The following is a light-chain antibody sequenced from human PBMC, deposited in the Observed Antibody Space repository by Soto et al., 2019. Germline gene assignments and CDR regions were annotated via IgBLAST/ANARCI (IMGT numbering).Light chain of an antibody. CDR2: DVS. CDR1: SSDVGGYNY. V-gene: IGLV2-14*03. J-gene: IGLJ1*01. CDR3: SSYISTSTLNV. Sequence: QSALTQPASVSGSPGHSITISCSGTSSDVGGYNYVSWYQQHPGKAPKLMIYDVSNRPSGVSNRFSGSKSGNTASLTISRLQAEDEADYYCSSYISTSTLNVFGTGTKLTVL.